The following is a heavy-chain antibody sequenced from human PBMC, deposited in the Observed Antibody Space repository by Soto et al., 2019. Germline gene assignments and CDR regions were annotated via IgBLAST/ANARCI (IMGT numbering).Heavy chain of an antibody. CDR1: GYTFTNYA. Sequence: QVQLVQSGAEVKKPGASVKVSCKASGYTFTNYAMHWVRQAPGQRLEWMGWINAGNGNTKYSQKVQGRVTITRDTSASTAYMELSSLRYEDTAVYYCARGPLLWGDVWGQGTTVTVSS. CDR3: ARGPLLWGDV. J-gene: IGHJ6*02. D-gene: IGHD3-10*01. V-gene: IGHV1-3*01. CDR2: INAGNGNT.